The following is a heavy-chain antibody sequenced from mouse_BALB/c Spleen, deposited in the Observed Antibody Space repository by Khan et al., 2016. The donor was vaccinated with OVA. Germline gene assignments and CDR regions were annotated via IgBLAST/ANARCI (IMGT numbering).Heavy chain of an antibody. CDR1: GFTFSTYS. D-gene: IGHD2-1*01. CDR3: ARSPYGNFAY. Sequence: EVELVESGGGLVKPGGSLKLSCAASGFTFSTYSMSWVRQTPEKRLEWVATISSDGDYTYYPDNVTGRFTISRDNAKNTLYLQMSSLRSEDTAMYYSARSPYGNFAYWGQGTLVTVSA. V-gene: IGHV5-9-3*01. J-gene: IGHJ3*01. CDR2: ISSDGDYT.